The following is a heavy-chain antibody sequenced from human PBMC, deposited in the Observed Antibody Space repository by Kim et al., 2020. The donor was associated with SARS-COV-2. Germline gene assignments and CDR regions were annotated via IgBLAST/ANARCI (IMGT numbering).Heavy chain of an antibody. CDR3: ARVAVAGPCALDV. J-gene: IGHJ6*02. V-gene: IGHV3-11*01. Sequence: GGSLGLSCTASGFSFSDYYMSWIRQAPGKGLEWVSYISSSGSTIYYADSVKGRFTISRDNAKHSLYLQMNSLRAEDTAVYYCARVAVAGPCALDVWGQGTTVTVSS. D-gene: IGHD6-19*01. CDR1: GFSFSDYY. CDR2: ISSSGSTI.